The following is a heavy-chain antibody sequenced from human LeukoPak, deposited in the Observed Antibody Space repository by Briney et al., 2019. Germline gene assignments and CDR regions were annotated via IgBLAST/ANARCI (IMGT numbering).Heavy chain of an antibody. CDR1: GGTFSSYA. D-gene: IGHD3-10*01. CDR2: IIPILGIA. CDR3: AREGSGEYYFDY. J-gene: IGHJ4*02. Sequence: SVKVSCKASGGTFSSYAISWVRQAPGQGLEWMGRIIPILGIANYAQKFQGRVTITADKSTSTAYMELSSLRSEDTAVYYRAREGSGEYYFDYWGQGTLVTVSS. V-gene: IGHV1-69*04.